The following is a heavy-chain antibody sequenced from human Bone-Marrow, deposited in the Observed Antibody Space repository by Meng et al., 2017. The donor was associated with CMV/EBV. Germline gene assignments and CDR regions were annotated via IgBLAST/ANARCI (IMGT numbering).Heavy chain of an antibody. Sequence: GESLKISCSASGFIFGDHAMHWVRQAPGKGLEWVAVISYDGSTKYFADSVKGRFTIYRDNYRDTLFLQMNSLTTEDTGLYYCARHKYGDEYFLDYWGQGTRVTGYS. CDR3: ARHKYGDEYFLDY. V-gene: IGHV3-30*01. CDR1: GFIFGDHA. D-gene: IGHD4-17*01. CDR2: ISYDGSTK. J-gene: IGHJ4*02.